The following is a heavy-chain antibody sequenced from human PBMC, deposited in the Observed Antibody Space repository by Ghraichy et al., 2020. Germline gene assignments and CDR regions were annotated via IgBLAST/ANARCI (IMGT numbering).Heavy chain of an antibody. CDR2: INAGNGNT. CDR1: GYTFTSYA. Sequence: ASVKVSCKASGYTFTSYAMHWVRQAPGQRLEWMGWINAGNGNTKYSQKFQGRVTITRDTSASTAYMELSSLRSEDTAVYYCARDISVVVVAAIGFDPWGQGTLVTVSS. V-gene: IGHV1-3*01. CDR3: ARDISVVVVAAIGFDP. D-gene: IGHD2-15*01. J-gene: IGHJ5*02.